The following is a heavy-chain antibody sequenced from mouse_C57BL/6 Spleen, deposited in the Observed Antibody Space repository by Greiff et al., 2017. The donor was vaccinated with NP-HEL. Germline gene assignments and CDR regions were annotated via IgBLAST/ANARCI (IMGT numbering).Heavy chain of an antibody. CDR2: INPNYGTT. CDR3: ARGGYYYGSNYAMDY. J-gene: IGHJ4*01. CDR1: GYSFTDYN. D-gene: IGHD1-1*01. V-gene: IGHV1-39*01. Sequence: EVQLKESGPVLVKPGASVKISCKASGYSFTDYNLNWVKQSNGKSLEWIGVINPNYGTTSYNQKFKGKSTLTVDQSSSTAYMQLNCLTSEDSAVYYCARGGYYYGSNYAMDYWGQGTSVTVSS.